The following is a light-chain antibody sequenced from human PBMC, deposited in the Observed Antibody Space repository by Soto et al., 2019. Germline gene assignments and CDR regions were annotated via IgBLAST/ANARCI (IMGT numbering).Light chain of an antibody. CDR3: QQYKGYPLT. CDR2: AAS. V-gene: IGKV1-16*02. Sequence: DIQMTQSPSSLSASVGDRVTITCRASQVIAHYLAWYQQKPGNPPKSLIFAASNLQTGVPSKFSGSGSDTDFTLTISNPQPEDSAIYYCQQYKGYPLTFGGGTKVEI. CDR1: QVIAHY. J-gene: IGKJ4*01.